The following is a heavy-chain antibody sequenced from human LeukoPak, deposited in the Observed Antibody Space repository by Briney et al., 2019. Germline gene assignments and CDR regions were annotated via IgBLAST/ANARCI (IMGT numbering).Heavy chain of an antibody. CDR2: MNPNSGNT. D-gene: IGHD6-19*01. CDR3: ARCPIAVAGIRSQNWFDP. CDR1: GYTFTGYY. V-gene: IGHV1-8*02. Sequence: ASVKVSCKASGYTFTGYYMHWVRQAPGQGLEWMGWMNPNSGNTGYAQNFQGRVTMTRNTSISTACMELSSLKSEDTAVYYCARCPIAVAGIRSQNWFDPWGQGTLVTVSS. J-gene: IGHJ5*02.